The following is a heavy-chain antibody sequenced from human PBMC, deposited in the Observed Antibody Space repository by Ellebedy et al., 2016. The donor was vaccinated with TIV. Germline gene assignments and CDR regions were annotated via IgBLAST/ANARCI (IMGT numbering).Heavy chain of an antibody. V-gene: IGHV1-46*04. Sequence: AASVKVSCKASGYTFSNYFVHWVRQAPGQGLEWMGIINPSGGSTTYAQKLQGRLTMTRDTSTSTVYMELSSLRSEDTAVYYCARDSLADSSGHHGPRVGEFDYWGQGTLVTVSS. CDR3: ARDSLADSSGHHGPRVGEFDY. D-gene: IGHD3-22*01. CDR1: GYTFSNYF. CDR2: INPSGGST. J-gene: IGHJ4*02.